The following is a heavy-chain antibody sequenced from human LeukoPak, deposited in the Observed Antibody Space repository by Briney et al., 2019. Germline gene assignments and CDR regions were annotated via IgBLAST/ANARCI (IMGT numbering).Heavy chain of an antibody. CDR1: GYSFTTYW. CDR3: ARHTPFDH. V-gene: IGHV5-51*01. J-gene: IGHJ4*02. CDR2: IYPGDSDT. Sequence: GESLKISCKGSGYSFTTYWIGWVRQMPGKGLEWVGIIYPGDSDTRYSPSFRGQVTISADKSISTAYLQWSSPKASDTAIYYCARHTPFDHWGQGTLVTVSS.